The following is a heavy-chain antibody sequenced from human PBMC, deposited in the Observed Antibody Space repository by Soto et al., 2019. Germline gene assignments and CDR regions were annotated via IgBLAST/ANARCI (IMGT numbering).Heavy chain of an antibody. CDR1: GFTFTSYG. D-gene: IGHD5-18*01. CDR3: GSDRRYGHASVPYS. J-gene: IGHJ4*02. V-gene: IGHV3-30*03. CDR2: ISYDGGLQ. Sequence: QAHLVESGGGVVQPGRSLRLSCAASGFTFTSYGMHWVRQAPGTRLEWVAVISYDGGLQHYADSVKGRFTISRDNSKNMVLLQMISLSAEDTAVYYCGSDRRYGHASVPYSWGQGTLVSVSS.